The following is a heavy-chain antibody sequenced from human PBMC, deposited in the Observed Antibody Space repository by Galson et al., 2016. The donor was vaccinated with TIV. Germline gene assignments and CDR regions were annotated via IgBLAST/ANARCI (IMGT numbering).Heavy chain of an antibody. Sequence: SLRLSCAASEFTFSAYAMHWVRQAPAKGPEWVAIISYDASNKYYADSVKGRFTISRDNSKYTLYLQMNSLRAEDTAVYYCAREGGTYFDSYYYGMVVWGQGTTVTVSS. CDR2: ISYDASNK. D-gene: IGHD1-26*01. CDR1: EFTFSAYA. CDR3: AREGGTYFDSYYYGMVV. J-gene: IGHJ6*02. V-gene: IGHV3-30*07.